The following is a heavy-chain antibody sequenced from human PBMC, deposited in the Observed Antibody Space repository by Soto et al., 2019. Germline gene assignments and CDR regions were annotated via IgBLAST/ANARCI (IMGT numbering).Heavy chain of an antibody. CDR3: ARQIYDSDTGPNFQYYFDS. CDR1: GYSFAGYW. CDR2: IDPSDAQT. D-gene: IGHD3-22*01. V-gene: IGHV5-10-1*01. J-gene: IGHJ4*02. Sequence: LTFSCMGSGYSFAGYWITWVRQKPGEGLEWMGRIDPSDAQTYYSPSFRGHVTISATKSITTVFLQWSSLRAADTAMYYCARQIYDSDTGPNFQYYFDSWGQGTPVTVSS.